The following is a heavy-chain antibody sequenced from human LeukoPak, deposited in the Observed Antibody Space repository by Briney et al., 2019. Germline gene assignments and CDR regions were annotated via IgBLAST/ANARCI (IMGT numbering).Heavy chain of an antibody. J-gene: IGHJ4*02. CDR1: GFNFDEYA. V-gene: IGHV3-23*01. CDR2: ISGTGGST. CDR3: ARGHNHDTWNPFDY. Sequence: GGSLRLSCVASGFNFDEYAMNWVRQAPGKGLEWVSVISGTGGSTNYADSVKGRFTISRDYSKSTLYVQMNSLRVEDTAVYYCARGHNHDTWNPFDYWGQGTLVTVSS. D-gene: IGHD3-3*01.